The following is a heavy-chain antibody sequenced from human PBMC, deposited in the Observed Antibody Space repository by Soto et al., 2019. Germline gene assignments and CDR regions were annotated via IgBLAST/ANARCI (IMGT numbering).Heavy chain of an antibody. CDR2: IIPIFGTA. Sequence: QVQLVQSGAEVKKPGSSVKVSCKASGGTFSSYAISWVRQAPGQGLEWMGGIIPIFGTANYAPKFQGRVTITADESTSTGYMELSSLRSEDTAVYYCARGWYCSGGSCYSTFDYWGQGTLVTVSS. V-gene: IGHV1-69*01. D-gene: IGHD2-15*01. CDR1: GGTFSSYA. J-gene: IGHJ4*02. CDR3: ARGWYCSGGSCYSTFDY.